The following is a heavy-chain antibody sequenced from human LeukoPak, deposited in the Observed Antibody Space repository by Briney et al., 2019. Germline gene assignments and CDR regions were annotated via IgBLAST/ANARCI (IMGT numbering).Heavy chain of an antibody. J-gene: IGHJ5*02. CDR2: IIPIFGTA. V-gene: IGHV1-69*06. CDR1: GGTFSSYA. D-gene: IGHD3-10*01. Sequence: GASVKVSCKASGGTFSSYAISWVRQAPGQGLEWMGGIIPIFGTANYAQKFQGRVTITADKSTSTAYMELSSLRSEDTAVYYCARGRNGSGIEENEYNWFDPWGQGTLVTVSS. CDR3: ARGRNGSGIEENEYNWFDP.